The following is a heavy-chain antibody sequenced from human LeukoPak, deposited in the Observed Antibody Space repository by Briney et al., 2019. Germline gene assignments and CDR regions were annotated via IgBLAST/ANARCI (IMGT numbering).Heavy chain of an antibody. CDR1: GFTVTNND. CDR2: ITSGGIT. J-gene: IGHJ4*02. D-gene: IGHD2-15*01. V-gene: IGHV3-66*01. CDR3: ARDLISGPATHDS. Sequence: PGGSLRLSCAASGFTVTNNDMNWVRQAPGKGLEWVSVITSGGITYFADSVKGRFTVSRDNSKNTLSLQMNSLRVEDTAVYYCARDLISGPATHDSWGQGALVTVSS.